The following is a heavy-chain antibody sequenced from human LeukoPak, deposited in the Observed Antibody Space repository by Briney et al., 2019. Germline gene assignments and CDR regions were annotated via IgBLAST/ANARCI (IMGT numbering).Heavy chain of an antibody. V-gene: IGHV3-21*01. Sequence: PGGSLRLSCAVSGFIFSSYSMNWVRQAPGKGLEWVSSISTSSYTYYADSVKGRFTISRDNAKNSLYLQMNSLRAEDTAVYYCARDSRIAARRGGVFDYWGQGTLVTVSS. D-gene: IGHD6-6*01. CDR1: GFIFSSYS. CDR3: ARDSRIAARRGGVFDY. J-gene: IGHJ4*02. CDR2: ISTSSYT.